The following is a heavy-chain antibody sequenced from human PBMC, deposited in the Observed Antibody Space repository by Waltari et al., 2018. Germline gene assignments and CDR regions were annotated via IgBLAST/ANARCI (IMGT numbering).Heavy chain of an antibody. CDR3: AREDCSGGSCYSNYYYYDMDV. J-gene: IGHJ6*03. D-gene: IGHD2-15*01. CDR1: GGSISSYY. Sequence: QVQLQESGPGLVKPSETLSLTCTVSGGSISSYYWSWVRQPGGKSVEWSEGSDTSRSTNYHPSRKSRVTMSVDTSKNQFSLKLSAVTAAATAVYYCAREDCSGGSCYSNYYYYDMDVWGKVTTVTISS. CDR2: SDTSRST. V-gene: IGHV4-4*07.